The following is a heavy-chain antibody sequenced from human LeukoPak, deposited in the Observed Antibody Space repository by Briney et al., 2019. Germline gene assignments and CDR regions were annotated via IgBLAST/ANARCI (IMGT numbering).Heavy chain of an antibody. CDR2: ISAYNGNT. V-gene: IGHV1-18*01. Sequence: ASVKVSCKASGYTFTSYGISWVRQAPGQGLEWMGWISAYNGNTNYAQKLQGRVTMTTDTFTSTAYMELRSLRSDDTAVYYCARDRTRDYYDSSGCMDYWGQGTLVTVSS. J-gene: IGHJ4*02. D-gene: IGHD3-22*01. CDR1: GYTFTSYG. CDR3: ARDRTRDYYDSSGCMDY.